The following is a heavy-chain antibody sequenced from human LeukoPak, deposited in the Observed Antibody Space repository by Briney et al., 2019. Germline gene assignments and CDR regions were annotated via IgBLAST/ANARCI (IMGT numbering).Heavy chain of an antibody. CDR1: GGSISSGGYS. V-gene: IGHV4-30-2*01. Sequence: PSETLSLTCAVSGGSISSGGYSWSWIRQPPGKGLEWIGYIYHSGSTYYNPSLKSRVTISVDRSKNQFSLKLSSVTAADTAVYYCARTRYCSGGSCYHPDFDYWGQGTLVTVSS. D-gene: IGHD2-15*01. J-gene: IGHJ4*02. CDR3: ARTRYCSGGSCYHPDFDY. CDR2: IYHSGST.